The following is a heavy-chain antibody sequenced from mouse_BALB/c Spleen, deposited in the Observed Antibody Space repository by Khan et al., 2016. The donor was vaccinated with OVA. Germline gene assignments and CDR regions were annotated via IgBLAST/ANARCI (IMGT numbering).Heavy chain of an antibody. CDR3: VRRGDDYGRGAWFVY. D-gene: IGHD2-4*01. CDR2: IWSAGST. J-gene: IGHJ3*01. V-gene: IGHV2-2*02. Sequence: QVRLQQSGPGLLQPSQSLSITCTVSGFSLNTYSVHWVRQSPGKALEWLGVIWSAGSTDYNAAFMSRLSINKDNSKSQVFFKMNSLQTNDTAIYXCVRRGDDYGRGAWFVYWGQGTLVTVSA. CDR1: GFSLNTYS.